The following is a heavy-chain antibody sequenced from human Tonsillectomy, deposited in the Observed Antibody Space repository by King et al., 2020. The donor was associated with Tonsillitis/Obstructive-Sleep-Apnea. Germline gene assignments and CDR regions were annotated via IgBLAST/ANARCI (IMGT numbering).Heavy chain of an antibody. D-gene: IGHD4-23*01. CDR3: AGSLGASHDYGGT. CDR1: GFTFSSYA. J-gene: IGHJ4*02. V-gene: IGHV3-30-3*01. CDR2: ISYDGSNK. Sequence: VQLVESGGGVVQPGRSLRLSCAASGFTFSSYAMHWVRQAPGKGLEWVAVISYDGSNKYYADSVKGRFTISRDNSKNTLYLQMNSLRAEDTAVYYCAGSLGASHDYGGTWGQGTLVTVSS.